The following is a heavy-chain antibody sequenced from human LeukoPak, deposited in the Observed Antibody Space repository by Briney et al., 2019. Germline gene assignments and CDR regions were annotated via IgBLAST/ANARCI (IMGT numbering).Heavy chain of an antibody. Sequence: PGASLKISCQGSGSSFTSYWIGWVRQLPGKGLEWMGIIYPGDSDTRYSPSFQGQVTISADKSISTAYLQWSSLKASDTAMYYCARRGYSYGYDYWGQGTLVTVSS. CDR2: IYPGDSDT. J-gene: IGHJ4*02. V-gene: IGHV5-51*01. CDR3: ARRGYSYGYDY. CDR1: GSSFTSYW. D-gene: IGHD5-18*01.